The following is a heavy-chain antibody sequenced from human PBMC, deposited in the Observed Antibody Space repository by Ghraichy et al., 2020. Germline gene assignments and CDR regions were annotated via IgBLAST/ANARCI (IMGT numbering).Heavy chain of an antibody. J-gene: IGHJ4*02. CDR1: GGSISSYY. CDR3: ARSNLAYYDILTGYYKGGYYFDY. CDR2: IYYSGST. D-gene: IGHD3-9*01. Sequence: SETLSLTCTVSGGSISSYYWSWIRQPPGKGLEWIGYIYYSGSTNYNPSLKSRVTISVDTSKNQFSLKLSSVTAADTAVYYCARSNLAYYDILTGYYKGGYYFDYWGQGTLVTVSS. V-gene: IGHV4-59*08.